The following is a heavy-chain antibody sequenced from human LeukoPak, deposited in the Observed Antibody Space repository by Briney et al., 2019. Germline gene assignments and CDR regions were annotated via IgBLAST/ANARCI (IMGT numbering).Heavy chain of an antibody. CDR2: ISAYNGNT. V-gene: IGHV1-18*01. CDR3: ARDKSGTEVPERGMDV. J-gene: IGHJ6*02. CDR1: GYTFTSYG. Sequence: APVKVSCKASGYTFTSYGISWVRQAPGQGLEWMGWISAYNGNTNYAQKLQGRVTMTTDTSTSTAYMELRSLRSEDTAVYYCARDKSGTEVPERGMDVWGQGTTVAVSS. D-gene: IGHD2-2*01.